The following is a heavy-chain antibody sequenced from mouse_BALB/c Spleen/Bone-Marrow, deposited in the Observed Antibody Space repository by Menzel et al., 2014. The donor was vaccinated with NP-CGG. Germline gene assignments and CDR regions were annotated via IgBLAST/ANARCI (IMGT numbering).Heavy chain of an antibody. D-gene: IGHD2-14*01. CDR1: GFNIKDTY. CDR3: ARYRLGTYFDY. J-gene: IGHJ2*01. Sequence: EVQLQQSGAELVKPGASVKLSCTASGFNIKDTYMHWVKRRPEQGLEWIGRIDPANGNTKYDPKFQGKATITADTSSNTAYLQPSSLTSEDTAVYYCARYRLGTYFDYWGQGTTLTVSS. CDR2: IDPANGNT. V-gene: IGHV14-3*02.